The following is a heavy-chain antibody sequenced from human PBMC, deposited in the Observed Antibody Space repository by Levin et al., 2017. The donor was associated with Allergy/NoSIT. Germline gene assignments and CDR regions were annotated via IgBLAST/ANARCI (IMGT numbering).Heavy chain of an antibody. D-gene: IGHD2-15*01. CDR2: IIPIFGTA. CDR3: ARVFTQYCSGGSCNFPAFDY. V-gene: IGHV1-69*01. J-gene: IGHJ4*02. CDR1: GGTFSSYA. Sequence: KISCKASGGTFSSYAISWVRQAPGQGLEWMGGIIPIFGTANYAQKFQGRVTITADESTSTAYMELSSLRSEDTAVYYCARVFTQYCSGGSCNFPAFDYWGQGTLVTVSS.